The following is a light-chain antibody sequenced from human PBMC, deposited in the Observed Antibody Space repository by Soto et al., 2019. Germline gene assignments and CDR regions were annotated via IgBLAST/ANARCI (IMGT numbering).Light chain of an antibody. CDR2: DVN. J-gene: IGLJ1*01. CDR3: TSYTGSDPFYV. Sequence: QSALTQLASVPGSPGQSITIPCTGATTDVDGYDYVSWYQQHPGQAPKLMIFDVNNRPSGVSGRFSGSKSGDTASLTISGLQSEDDGEYYCTSYTGSDPFYVFGSGTRVTVL. CDR1: TTDVDGYDY. V-gene: IGLV2-14*03.